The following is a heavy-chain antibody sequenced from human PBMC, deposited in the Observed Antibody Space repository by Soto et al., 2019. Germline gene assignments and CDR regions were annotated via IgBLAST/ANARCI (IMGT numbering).Heavy chain of an antibody. V-gene: IGHV1-18*01. CDR2: ISAYNGNT. J-gene: IGHJ6*02. CDR3: RRSPPAIGTYYYGMDV. Sequence: QVQLVQSGAEVKKPGASVKVSCKASGYTFTSYGISWVRQAPGQGLEWMGWISAYNGNTNYAQKLQGRVTMTTDTSTSTANMERRSLRSDDPAVYYCRRSPPAIGTYYYGMDVWGQGTTVTVSS. CDR1: GYTFTSYG. D-gene: IGHD2-2*02.